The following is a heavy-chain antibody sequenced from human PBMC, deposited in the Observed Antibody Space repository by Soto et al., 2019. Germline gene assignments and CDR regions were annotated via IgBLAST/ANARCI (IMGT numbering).Heavy chain of an antibody. V-gene: IGHV1-18*01. CDR3: AREGVAPYYYYGMDV. CDR1: GYTFTRSG. J-gene: IGHJ6*02. CDR2: ISTYNGDT. D-gene: IGHD5-12*01. Sequence: EASVKVSCKASGYTFTRSGISWVRQAPGQGLEWMGWISTYNGDTNYAQTFQGRVTMTTDTSTSTVHMEVRSLRSDDTAVYYCAREGVAPYYYYGMDVWGQGIPVTVSS.